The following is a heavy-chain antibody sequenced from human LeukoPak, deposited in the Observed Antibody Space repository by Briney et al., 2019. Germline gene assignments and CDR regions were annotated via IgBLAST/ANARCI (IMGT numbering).Heavy chain of an antibody. V-gene: IGHV1-18*01. J-gene: IGHJ4*02. CDR2: ISAYNGNT. CDR3: ARESGSQPRFDY. Sequence: MGWISAYNGNTNYAQKLQGRVTMTTDTSTSTAYMELRSLRSDDTAVYYCARESGSQPRFDYWGQGTLVTVSS. D-gene: IGHD3-10*01.